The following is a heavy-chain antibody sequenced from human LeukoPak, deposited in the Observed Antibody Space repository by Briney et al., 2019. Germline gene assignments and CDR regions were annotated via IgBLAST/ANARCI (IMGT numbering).Heavy chain of an antibody. J-gene: IGHJ6*04. Sequence: SVKVSCKASGGTFGSYAISWVRQAPGQGLEWMGGIIPIFGTANYAQKFQGRVTITTDESTSTAYMELSSLRSEDTAVYYCARAVGVLNGMDVWGKGTTVTVSS. D-gene: IGHD2-8*02. CDR3: ARAVGVLNGMDV. V-gene: IGHV1-69*05. CDR1: GGTFGSYA. CDR2: IIPIFGTA.